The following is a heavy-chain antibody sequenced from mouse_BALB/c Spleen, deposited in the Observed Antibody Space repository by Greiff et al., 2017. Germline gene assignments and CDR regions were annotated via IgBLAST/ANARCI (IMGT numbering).Heavy chain of an antibody. CDR1: GFAFSSYD. CDR2: ISSGGGST. J-gene: IGHJ1*01. CDR3: ARHLYYYGSSYWYFDV. D-gene: IGHD1-1*01. Sequence: EVKLMESGGGLVKPGGSLKLSCAASGFAFSSYDMSWVRQTPEKRLEWVAYISSGGGSTYYPDTVKGRFTISRDNAKNTLYLQMSSLKSEDTAMYYCARHLYYYGSSYWYFDVWGAGTTVTVSS. V-gene: IGHV5-12-1*01.